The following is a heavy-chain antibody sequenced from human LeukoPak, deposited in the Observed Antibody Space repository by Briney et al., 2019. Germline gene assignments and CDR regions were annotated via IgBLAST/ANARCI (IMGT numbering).Heavy chain of an antibody. CDR2: ISTTSDSA. CDR1: GFTFTSYV. Sequence: GGSLRLSCPASGFTFTSYVMSWVRQAPGKGLEWVSTISTTSDSAYYADSVKGRFTISRDNSKNSLYLQMNSLRAEDTAVYYCAKLPGGYYGSGSYRDYWGQGTLVTVSS. D-gene: IGHD3-10*01. J-gene: IGHJ4*02. V-gene: IGHV3-23*01. CDR3: AKLPGGYYGSGSYRDY.